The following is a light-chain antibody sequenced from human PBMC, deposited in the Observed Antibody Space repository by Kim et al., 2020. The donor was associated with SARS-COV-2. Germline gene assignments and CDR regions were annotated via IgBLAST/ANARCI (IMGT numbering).Light chain of an antibody. J-gene: IGKJ1*01. Sequence: PGENASPSCGARHSISSRYLAWYQQKPGLAPRPLIYAASSRASGIPDRFSGSGSGTDFTLTISRLEPEDFAVYYCQEYDSSAKTFGQGTKVEIK. CDR1: HSISSRY. CDR2: AAS. V-gene: IGKV3D-20*01. CDR3: QEYDSSAKT.